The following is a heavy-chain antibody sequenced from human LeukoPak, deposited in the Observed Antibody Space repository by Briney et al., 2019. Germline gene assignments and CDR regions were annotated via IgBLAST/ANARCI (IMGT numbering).Heavy chain of an antibody. CDR3: AINYYDSSGYSTAFDY. CDR2: IYPGGSDT. J-gene: IGHJ4*02. D-gene: IGHD3-22*01. CDR1: GYSFTSYW. Sequence: GESLKISCKGSGYSFTSYWIGWVRQMPGEGVEWMGIIYPGGSDTRYSPSFQGQVTISADKSISTAYLQWSSLKASDTAMYYCAINYYDSSGYSTAFDYWGQGTLVTVSS. V-gene: IGHV5-51*01.